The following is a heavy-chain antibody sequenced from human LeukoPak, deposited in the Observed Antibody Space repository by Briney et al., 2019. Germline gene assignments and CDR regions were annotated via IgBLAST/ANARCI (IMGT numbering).Heavy chain of an antibody. CDR3: ARESGSSSWLNWFDP. D-gene: IGHD6-13*01. V-gene: IGHV4-59*01. CDR1: GGSISSYY. J-gene: IGHJ5*02. CDR2: IYYSGST. Sequence: SETLSLTCTVSGGSISSYYWSWIRQPPGKGLEWIGYIYYSGSTYYNPSLKSRVTISVDTSKNQFSLKLSSVTAADTAVYYCARESGSSSWLNWFDPWGQGTLVTVSS.